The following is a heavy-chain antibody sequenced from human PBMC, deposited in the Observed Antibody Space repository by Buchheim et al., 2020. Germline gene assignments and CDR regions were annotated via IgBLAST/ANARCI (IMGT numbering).Heavy chain of an antibody. CDR1: GFTFSSSE. V-gene: IGHV3-74*02. CDR2: INSDGSST. D-gene: IGHD7-27*01. CDR3: ALGSAHGFDY. J-gene: IGHJ4*02. Sequence: EVQLVESGGVLVQPGGSLRLSCAASGFTFSSSEMNWVRQAPGKGLVWVSRINSDGSSTSYADSVKGRFTISRDNAKNALNLQMNSLSAEDTAVYYCALGSAHGFDYWGQGTL.